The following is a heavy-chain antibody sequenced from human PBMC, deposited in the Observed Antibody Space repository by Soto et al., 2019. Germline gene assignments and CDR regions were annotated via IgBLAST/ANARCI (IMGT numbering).Heavy chain of an antibody. CDR3: ARLVSSSWGFFDY. CDR1: GYSFTSYW. CDR2: IYPGDSDT. Sequence: PGESLKISCQGSGYSFTSYWIAWVRQLPGKGLEWMGIIYPGDSDTRYSPSFQGQVTISADKSISTAYLQWSSLKASDTAMYYCARLVSSSWGFFDYWGQGTLVTVSS. D-gene: IGHD6-13*01. V-gene: IGHV5-51*01. J-gene: IGHJ4*02.